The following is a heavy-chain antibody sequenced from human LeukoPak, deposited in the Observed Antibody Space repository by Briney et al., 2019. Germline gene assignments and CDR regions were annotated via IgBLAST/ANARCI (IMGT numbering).Heavy chain of an antibody. J-gene: IGHJ3*02. CDR2: MRFDGRDT. CDR3: ARPYGDYARVRFDI. D-gene: IGHD4-17*01. CDR1: GFTFSSYG. Sequence: GGSLSLSCVVSGFTFSSYGMHWVRQAPGKGLEWVAVMRFDGRDTSYRDSVKGLFRLARDNSKNALYLQKNSLRAEDTAVYYCARPYGDYARVRFDIWGQATMVSV. V-gene: IGHV3-33*01.